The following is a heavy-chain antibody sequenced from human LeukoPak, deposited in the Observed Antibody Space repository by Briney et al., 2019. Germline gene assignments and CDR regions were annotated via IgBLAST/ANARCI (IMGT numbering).Heavy chain of an antibody. D-gene: IGHD3-22*01. CDR3: ARVTLGYSPRFDY. CDR2: INTSGGST. V-gene: IGHV1-46*01. CDR1: GYTFTSYY. Sequence: AAVKVSCKASGYTFTSYYMHWGRQDPGQGLEWMGIINTSGGSTSYAQKFQGRVTMTRDTSTSRVYMELSSLRSEDTAVYYCARVTLGYSPRFDYWGQGTLVTVSS. J-gene: IGHJ4*02.